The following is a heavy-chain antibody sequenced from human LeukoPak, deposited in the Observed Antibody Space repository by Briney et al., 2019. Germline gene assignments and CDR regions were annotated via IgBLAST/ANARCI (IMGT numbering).Heavy chain of an antibody. CDR3: AKDRGRDGYNFDY. V-gene: IGHV3-7*01. CDR2: INPDGSEK. Sequence: GGSLRLSCAASGFTFSSTWMAWVRQAPGKGLEWVANINPDGSEKYYVDSVKGRFTISRDNSKNTLYLQMNSLRAEDTAVYYCAKDRGRDGYNFDYWGQGTLVTVSS. CDR1: GFTFSSTW. J-gene: IGHJ4*02. D-gene: IGHD5-24*01.